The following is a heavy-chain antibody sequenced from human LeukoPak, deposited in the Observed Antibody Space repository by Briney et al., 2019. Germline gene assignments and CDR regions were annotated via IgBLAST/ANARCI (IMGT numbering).Heavy chain of an antibody. CDR1: GLSFSNYW. CDR2: TNLHGTAV. V-gene: IGHV3-74*01. J-gene: IGHJ4*02. D-gene: IGHD3-16*01. CDR3: ASAYTYVRLGDH. Sequence: GGSLRLSCAVSGLSFSNYWMHWVRQAPGKGLVWVARTNLHGTAVDYADSVKGRFTISRDNAKNTLFLQMNSLIAEDTAVYYCASAYTYVRLGDHWGQGTLVTVSS.